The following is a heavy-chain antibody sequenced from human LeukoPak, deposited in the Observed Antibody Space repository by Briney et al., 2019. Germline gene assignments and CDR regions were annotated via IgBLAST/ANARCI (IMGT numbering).Heavy chain of an antibody. J-gene: IGHJ3*02. D-gene: IGHD3-22*01. Sequence: GASVKVSCKASGYTFTGYYMHWVRQAPGQGLEWMGRINPNSGGTNYAQKLQGRVTMTTDTSTSTAYMELRSLRSDDTAVYYCARDSYYDSRGYYYHDAFDIWGQGTMVTVSS. CDR1: GYTFTGYY. CDR3: ARDSYYDSRGYYYHDAFDI. CDR2: INPNSGGT. V-gene: IGHV1-2*06.